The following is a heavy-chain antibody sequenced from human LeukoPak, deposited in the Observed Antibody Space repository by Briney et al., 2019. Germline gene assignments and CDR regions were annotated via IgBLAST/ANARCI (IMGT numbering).Heavy chain of an antibody. CDR3: ARQLSGWYDADPY. CDR2: IKEDGSRN. V-gene: IGHV3-7*05. J-gene: IGHJ4*02. CDR1: GFTFSSYW. D-gene: IGHD6-19*01. Sequence: GGSLRLSCAASGFTFSSYWMSWVRQAPGKGLEWVANIKEDGSRNHYVDSVKGRFTISRDNAKNSLYLQMSSLRAEDTAVYYCARQLSGWYDADPYWGEGTLVTVSS.